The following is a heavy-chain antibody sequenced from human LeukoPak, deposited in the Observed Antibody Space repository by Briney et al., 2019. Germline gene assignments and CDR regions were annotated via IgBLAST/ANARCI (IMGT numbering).Heavy chain of an antibody. CDR3: ARTYGDYSYWYFDL. D-gene: IGHD4-17*01. J-gene: IGHJ2*01. CDR2: INPNSGDT. Sequence: EASVTVSCKASGYTFTGYYMHWVRQAPGQGLEWMGRINPNSGDTNYARKFQGRVTMTRDTSISTAYMDLSTLRSDDTAVYYCARTYGDYSYWYFDLWGRGTLVTVSS. CDR1: GYTFTGYY. V-gene: IGHV1-2*06.